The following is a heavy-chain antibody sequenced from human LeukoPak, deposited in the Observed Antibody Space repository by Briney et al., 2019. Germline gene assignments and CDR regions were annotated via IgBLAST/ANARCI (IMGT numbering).Heavy chain of an antibody. CDR3: ARDLGDTAMPSNWFDP. Sequence: ASVKVSCKASGYTFTSYYMHWVRQAPGQGLEWMGIINPSGGSTSYAQKFQGRVTMTRDTSTSTVYMELSSLGSEDTAVYYCARDLGDTAMPSNWFDPWGQGTLVTVSS. CDR2: INPSGGST. V-gene: IGHV1-46*01. J-gene: IGHJ5*02. CDR1: GYTFTSYY. D-gene: IGHD5-18*01.